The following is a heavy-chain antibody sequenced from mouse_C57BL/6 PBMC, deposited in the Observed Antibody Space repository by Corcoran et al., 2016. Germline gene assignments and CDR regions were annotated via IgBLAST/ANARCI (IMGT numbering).Heavy chain of an antibody. CDR2: INTYSGVP. Sequence: QIQLVQSGPELKKPGETVKISCKASGYTFTTYGMSWVKQAPGKGLKWMGWINTYSGVPTYADDFKGRFAFSLETSASTAYLQINNLKNEDTATYFCARWLRWYFDVWGTGTTVTVSS. V-gene: IGHV9-3*01. D-gene: IGHD2-2*01. CDR1: GYTFTTYG. J-gene: IGHJ1*03. CDR3: ARWLRWYFDV.